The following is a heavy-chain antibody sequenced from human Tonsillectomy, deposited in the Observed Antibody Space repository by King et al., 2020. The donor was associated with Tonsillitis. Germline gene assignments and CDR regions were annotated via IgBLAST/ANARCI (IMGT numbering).Heavy chain of an antibody. CDR3: VKEAMGESPLH. D-gene: IGHD5-18*01. CDR2: ISYDGSNT. V-gene: IGHV3-30*18. Sequence: VQLVESGGGVVQPGRSLRLSCAASGFIFSNYGMDWVRQAPGKGLEWVAVISYDGSNTYYADSVKGRFTISRDNSKNTLYLQMNNLKIEDTAVYYCVKEAMGESPLHWGQGTLVTVSS. J-gene: IGHJ4*02. CDR1: GFIFSNYG.